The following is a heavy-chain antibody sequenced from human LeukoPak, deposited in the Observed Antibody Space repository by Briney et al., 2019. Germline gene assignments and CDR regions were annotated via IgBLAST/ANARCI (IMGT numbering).Heavy chain of an antibody. CDR2: ISGSGTTI. J-gene: IGHJ4*02. V-gene: IGHV3-48*03. CDR1: GFTFSTYE. Sequence: GGSLRLSCAASGFTFSTYEMNWVRQAPGKGLEWVSFISGSGTTIYYADSVQGRFTVSRDNTGNSLSLQMNSLRAEDTALYYCARGGDYGDYFDYWGQGTLVTVSS. CDR3: ARGGDYGDYFDY. D-gene: IGHD4-17*01.